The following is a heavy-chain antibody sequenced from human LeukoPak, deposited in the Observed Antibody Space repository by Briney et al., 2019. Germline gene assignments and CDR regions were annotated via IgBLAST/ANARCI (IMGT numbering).Heavy chain of an antibody. CDR2: IFYSGST. CDR3: AKSNGYGLVDI. CDR1: GYSINSGYY. J-gene: IGHJ3*02. V-gene: IGHV4-38-2*02. Sequence: PSETLSLTCTVSGYSINSGYYWGWIRQPPGKGLEWIGNIFYSGSTYYSPSLKSRVTISLDTSRNQFSLKLSSVTAADTAVYYCAKSNGYGLVDIWGQGTMVTVSS. D-gene: IGHD3-10*01.